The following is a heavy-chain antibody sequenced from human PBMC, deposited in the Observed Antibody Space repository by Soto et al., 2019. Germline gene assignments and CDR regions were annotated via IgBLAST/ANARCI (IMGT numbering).Heavy chain of an antibody. V-gene: IGHV1-3*01. D-gene: IGHD2-21*01. CDR1: GYTFSSYA. CDR2: INPANGNT. CDR3: ARGSIPDYLDY. J-gene: IGHJ4*02. Sequence: ASVKVSCKASGYTFSSYAMYWVRQAPGQSLEWMGWINPANGNTKYSQKFQGRVTITRDTSARIVHMELSSLRSEDTAVYYCARGSIPDYLDYWGQGTLVTVS.